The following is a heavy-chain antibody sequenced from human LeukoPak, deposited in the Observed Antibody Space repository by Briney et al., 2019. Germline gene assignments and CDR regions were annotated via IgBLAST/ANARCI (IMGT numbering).Heavy chain of an antibody. D-gene: IGHD1-26*01. CDR3: ARVIPPFLSGSYFSDWFDP. CDR2: IYYSGST. V-gene: IGHV4-59*01. CDR1: GGSISSYY. J-gene: IGHJ5*02. Sequence: SETLSLTCTVSGGSISSYYWSWIRQPPGKGLEWIGYIYYSGSTNYNPSLKSRVTISVDTSKNQFSLKLSSVTAADTAVYYCARVIPPFLSGSYFSDWFDPWGQGTLVTVSS.